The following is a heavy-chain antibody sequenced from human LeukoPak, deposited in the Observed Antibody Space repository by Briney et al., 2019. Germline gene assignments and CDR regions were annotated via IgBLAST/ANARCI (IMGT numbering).Heavy chain of an antibody. D-gene: IGHD6-6*01. V-gene: IGHV1-18*01. CDR1: GYTLNTYG. Sequence: GASVKVSCKASGYTLNTYGISWVRQAPGQGLEWMGWISAYNGNTNYAQKLQGRVTMTTDTSTSTAYTELRSLRSDDTAVYYCARLEYSSSSWFDPWGQGTLVTVSS. CDR2: ISAYNGNT. J-gene: IGHJ5*02. CDR3: ARLEYSSSSWFDP.